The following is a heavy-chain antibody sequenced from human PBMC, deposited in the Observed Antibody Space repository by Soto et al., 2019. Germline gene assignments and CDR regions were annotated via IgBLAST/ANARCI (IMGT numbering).Heavy chain of an antibody. J-gene: IGHJ4*02. CDR3: ASEAPRYGSGSRDFDY. CDR1: GGSISSSSYY. V-gene: IGHV4-39*01. D-gene: IGHD3-10*01. Sequence: QLQLQESGPGLVKPSETLSLTCTVSGGSISSSSYYWGWIRQPPGKGLEWIGSIYYSGSTYHNPSLKSRVTISVDTSKNQFSLKLSSVTAADTAVYYCASEAPRYGSGSRDFDYWGQGTLVTVSS. CDR2: IYYSGST.